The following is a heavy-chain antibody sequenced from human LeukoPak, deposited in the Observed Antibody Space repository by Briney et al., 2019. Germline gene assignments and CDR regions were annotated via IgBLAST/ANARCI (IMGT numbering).Heavy chain of an antibody. V-gene: IGHV3-48*03. CDR2: ISSSGSTI. D-gene: IGHD3-10*02. Sequence: GGSLRLSCAASGFTFSSYEMKWVRQAPGKGLEWVSYISSSGSTIYYADSVKGRFTISRDNAKNSLYLQMNSLRAEDTAVYYCAELGITMIGGVWGKGTTVTISS. CDR1: GFTFSSYE. J-gene: IGHJ6*04. CDR3: AELGITMIGGV.